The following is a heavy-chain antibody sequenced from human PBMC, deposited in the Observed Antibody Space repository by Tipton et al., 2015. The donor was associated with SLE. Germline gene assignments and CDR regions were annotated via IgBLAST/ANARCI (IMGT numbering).Heavy chain of an antibody. D-gene: IGHD3-22*01. CDR3: ARDGQYYYDTSGYNDAFDI. V-gene: IGHV4-59*01. CDR1: GGSISSYY. Sequence: TLSLTCTVSGGSISSYYWSWIRQPPGKGLEWIGYIYYSGGTNYNPSLKSRVTISVDTSKNQFSLKLSSVTAADTAVYYCARDGQYYYDTSGYNDAFDIWGQGIMVTVSS. CDR2: IYYSGGT. J-gene: IGHJ3*02.